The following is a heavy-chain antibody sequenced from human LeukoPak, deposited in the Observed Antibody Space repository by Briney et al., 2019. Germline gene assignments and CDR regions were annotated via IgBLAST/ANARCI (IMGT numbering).Heavy chain of an antibody. V-gene: IGHV3-21*01. J-gene: IGHJ4*02. Sequence: GGSLRLSCAASGFTFRSCGFNWVRQAPGKGLEWVSSIGPTGTDRYYADSVRGRFTISRDNAKNSMYLQMDSLRDEDTAVYYCATETIGRHYDYWGQGTLLTVSS. CDR1: GFTFRSCG. D-gene: IGHD1-14*01. CDR3: ATETIGRHYDY. CDR2: IGPTGTDR.